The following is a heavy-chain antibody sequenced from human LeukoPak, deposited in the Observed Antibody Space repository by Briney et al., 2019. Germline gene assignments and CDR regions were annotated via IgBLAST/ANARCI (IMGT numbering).Heavy chain of an antibody. Sequence: SETLSLTCAVYGGSFSGYYWSWIRQPPGKGLEWIGEINHSGSTNYNPSLKSRVTISVDTSKNQFSLKLSSVTAADTAVYYCARVTMIVVVITIAWFDPWGQGTLVTVSS. V-gene: IGHV4-34*01. CDR3: ARVTMIVVVITIAWFDP. J-gene: IGHJ5*02. CDR2: INHSGST. D-gene: IGHD3-22*01. CDR1: GGSFSGYY.